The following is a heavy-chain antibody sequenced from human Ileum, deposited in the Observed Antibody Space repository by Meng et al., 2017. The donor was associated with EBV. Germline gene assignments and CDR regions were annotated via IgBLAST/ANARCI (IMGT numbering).Heavy chain of an antibody. Sequence: QLQLHESGPRLVKPWGTLSLTCSVSDDSTIRSNWWSWVRQPPGKGLEWIGEILHAGVTNYNPSLKSRVSMSVDRSRIQASLNLNSVTAADTAIYYCARGEDYTWDVWGQGILVTVSS. V-gene: IGHV4-4*02. CDR1: DDSTIRSNW. CDR3: ARGEDYTWDV. CDR2: ILHAGVT. D-gene: IGHD3-16*01. J-gene: IGHJ4*02.